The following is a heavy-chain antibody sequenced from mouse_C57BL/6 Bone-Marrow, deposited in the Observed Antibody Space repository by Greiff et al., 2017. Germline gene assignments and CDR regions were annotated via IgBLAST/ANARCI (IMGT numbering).Heavy chain of an antibody. CDR3: ANLLLPY. Sequence: VQLQQSGPELVKPGASVKISCKASGYSFTGYYMNWVKQSPEKSLEWIGEINPSTGGTTYNQKFKAKATLTVDKSSSTAYMQRKSLTSEDSAVYYCANLLLPYWGQGTLVTVSA. CDR1: GYSFTGYY. V-gene: IGHV1-42*01. J-gene: IGHJ3*01. CDR2: INPSTGGT. D-gene: IGHD1-1*01.